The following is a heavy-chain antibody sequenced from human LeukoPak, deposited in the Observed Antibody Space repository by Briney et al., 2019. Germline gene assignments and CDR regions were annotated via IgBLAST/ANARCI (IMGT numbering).Heavy chain of an antibody. CDR1: GFTFSSYV. Sequence: GGSLRLSCAASGFTFSSYVMSWVRQAPGKGLEWVSFISASGGNTHYADSAKGRFTLSRDNSKNTLYLQMNSLRAEDTAVYYCAKHYYDSSGYFYYFDYWGQGTLVTVPS. J-gene: IGHJ4*02. CDR2: ISASGGNT. CDR3: AKHYYDSSGYFYYFDY. D-gene: IGHD3-22*01. V-gene: IGHV3-23*01.